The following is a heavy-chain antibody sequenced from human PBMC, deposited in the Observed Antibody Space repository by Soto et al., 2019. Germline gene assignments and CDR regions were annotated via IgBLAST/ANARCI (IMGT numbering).Heavy chain of an antibody. J-gene: IGHJ4*02. CDR2: INHSGST. Sequence: SATLSLTCAVYGGSFSGYYWSWIRQPPGKGLEWIGEINHSGSTNYNPSLKSRVTISVDTSKNQFSLKLSSVTAADTAVYYCARGVSSGWEPDFDYWGQGTLVTVSS. D-gene: IGHD6-19*01. CDR1: GGSFSGYY. V-gene: IGHV4-34*01. CDR3: ARGVSSGWEPDFDY.